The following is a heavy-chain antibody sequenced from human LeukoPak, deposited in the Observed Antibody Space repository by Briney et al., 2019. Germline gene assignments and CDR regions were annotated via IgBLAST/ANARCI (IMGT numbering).Heavy chain of an antibody. Sequence: SETLSLTCAVYGGSFSGYYWSWIRQPPGKGLEWIGEINHSGSTNYNPSLKSRVTISVDTSKNQFSLKLNSVTAADTAVYYCARRTSSYYYYGMDVWGQGTTVTVSS. J-gene: IGHJ6*02. D-gene: IGHD6-6*01. CDR3: ARRTSSYYYYGMDV. CDR1: GGSFSGYY. V-gene: IGHV4-34*01. CDR2: INHSGST.